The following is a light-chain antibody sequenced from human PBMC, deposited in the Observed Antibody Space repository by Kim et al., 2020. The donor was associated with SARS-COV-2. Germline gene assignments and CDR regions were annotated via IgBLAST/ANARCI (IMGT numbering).Light chain of an antibody. J-gene: IGLJ1*01. CDR2: EVT. V-gene: IGLV2-8*01. CDR3: SSYAGGRYV. CDR1: SSDIGAYNY. Sequence: PGQSVTISCIGTSSDIGAYNYVYWYQQHPGTPPKLVICEVTQRPSGVPNRFSGSKSGNTASLIISGLQAEDEADYYCSSYAGGRYVFGTGTKVTVL.